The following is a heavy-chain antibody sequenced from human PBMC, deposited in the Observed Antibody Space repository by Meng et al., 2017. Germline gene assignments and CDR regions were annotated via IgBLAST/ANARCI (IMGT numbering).Heavy chain of an antibody. CDR1: GYTFTGYY. CDR3: ARDLIRYYYDSSGYFFGY. D-gene: IGHD3-22*01. V-gene: IGHV1-2*06. J-gene: IGHJ4*02. Sequence: ASVKVSCKASGYTFTGYYIHWVRQAPGQGLEWMGRINPNSGGTNYAQKFQGRVTMTRDTSISTAYMELSRLRSDDTAVYYCARDLIRYYYDSSGYFFGYWGQGTLVTVSS. CDR2: INPNSGGT.